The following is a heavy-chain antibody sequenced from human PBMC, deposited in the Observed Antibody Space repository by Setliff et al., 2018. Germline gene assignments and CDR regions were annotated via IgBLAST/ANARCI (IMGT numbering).Heavy chain of an antibody. V-gene: IGHV4-39*01. CDR2: VYDSGTT. J-gene: IGHJ4*02. D-gene: IGHD2-2*01. CDR3: ASCRYQVPYDY. Sequence: SETLSLTCTVSGASVSGNSYYWGWIRQPPGKGLEWIGTVYDSGTTYYNPSLKSRVTIFVDTSKNQFSLNLNSVTAADTGVYYCASCRYQVPYDYWGQGILVTVSS. CDR1: GASVSGNSYY.